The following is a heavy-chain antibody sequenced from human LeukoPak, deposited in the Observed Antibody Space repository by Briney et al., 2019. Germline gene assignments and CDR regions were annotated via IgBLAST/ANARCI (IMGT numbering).Heavy chain of an antibody. Sequence: GGSLRLSCAASVFTFSIYIRNGVRQAPGKGLEWVSYISGSSSTIYYADSVKGRFTISRDNAKNSLYLQMNSLRAEDTAVYYCAKIHSYSWYTWNDYWGQGTLVTVSS. CDR1: VFTFSIYI. D-gene: IGHD2-21*01. V-gene: IGHV3-48*01. CDR3: AKIHSYSWYTWNDY. CDR2: ISGSSSTI. J-gene: IGHJ4*02.